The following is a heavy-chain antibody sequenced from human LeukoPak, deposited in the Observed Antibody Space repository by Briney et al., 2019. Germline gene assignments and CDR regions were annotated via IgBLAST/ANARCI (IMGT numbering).Heavy chain of an antibody. CDR1: GFTFSNAW. CDR3: AKDRPDVMTTVTGRL. J-gene: IGHJ4*02. V-gene: IGHV3-23*01. CDR2: ISGSGGST. Sequence: GGSLRLSCAASGFTFSNAWMSWVRQAPGKGLEWVSAISGSGGSTYYADSVKGRFTISRDNSKNTLYLQMNSLRAEDTAVYYCAKDRPDVMTTVTGRLWGQGTLVTVSS. D-gene: IGHD4-17*01.